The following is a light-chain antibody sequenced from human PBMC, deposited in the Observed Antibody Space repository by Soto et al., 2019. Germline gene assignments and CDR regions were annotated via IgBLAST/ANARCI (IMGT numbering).Light chain of an antibody. CDR2: DAS. CDR3: QQRSNWPPRPT. V-gene: IGKV3-11*01. Sequence: EIVLTQSPATLSLSPGERATLSCRASQSVSSYLAWYQQKPGQAPRLLIYDASNRATGIPARFSGSGSGTDVTLTISSLAPEDFAVYYCQQRSNWPPRPTFGQGTRLEIK. J-gene: IGKJ5*01. CDR1: QSVSSY.